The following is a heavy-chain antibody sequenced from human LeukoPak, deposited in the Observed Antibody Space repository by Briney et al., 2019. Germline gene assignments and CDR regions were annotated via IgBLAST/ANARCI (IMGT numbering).Heavy chain of an antibody. CDR2: IYTSGST. CDR3: ARGSGYSYGPGAFDI. D-gene: IGHD5-18*01. CDR1: GGSISSGSYY. Sequence: PSETLSLTCTVSGGSISSGSYYWSWIRQPAGKGLEWIGRIYTSGSTNYNPSLKSRVTISVDTSKNQFSLKLSSVTAADTAVYYCARGSGYSYGPGAFDIWGQGTMVTVSS. J-gene: IGHJ3*02. V-gene: IGHV4-61*02.